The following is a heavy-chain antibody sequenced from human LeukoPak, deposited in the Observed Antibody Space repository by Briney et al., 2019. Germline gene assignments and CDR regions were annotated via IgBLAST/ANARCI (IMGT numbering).Heavy chain of an antibody. V-gene: IGHV3-23*01. CDR3: TNLGGDYIGTYYVDF. D-gene: IGHD1-26*01. CDR2: VTMSGGNT. Sequence: TGGSLRLSCAASGFTFSSYAMSWVRQAPGKGLEWVAGVTMSGGNTYYADSVKGRFVISRDNSQSMLYLQMSSLRAEDSAVYYCTNLGGDYIGTYYVDFWGQGTLVTVSS. J-gene: IGHJ4*02. CDR1: GFTFSSYA.